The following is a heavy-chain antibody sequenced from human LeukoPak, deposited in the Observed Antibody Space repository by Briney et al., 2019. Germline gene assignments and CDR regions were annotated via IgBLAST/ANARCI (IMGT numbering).Heavy chain of an antibody. V-gene: IGHV3-21*01. CDR1: GFTFSTSA. D-gene: IGHD3-9*01. Sequence: PGGSLRLSCAASGFTFSTSAMNWVRQVPGKGLEWVSSIDYDSSHIYYAASVRGRFTISRDNARNSEYLQMNSLRVEDTAVYYCARDPLRYLRVGHYDYWGQGTLVAVSS. J-gene: IGHJ4*02. CDR3: ARDPLRYLRVGHYDY. CDR2: IDYDSSHI.